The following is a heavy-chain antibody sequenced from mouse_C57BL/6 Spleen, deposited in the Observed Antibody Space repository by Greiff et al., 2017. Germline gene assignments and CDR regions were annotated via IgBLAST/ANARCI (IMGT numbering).Heavy chain of an antibody. CDR1: GFTFSSYA. CDR3: ARDKDYYGRAWFAD. Sequence: EVMLVESGGGLVKPGGSLKLSCAASGFTFSSYAMSWVRQTPEKRLEWVATISDGGSYTYYPDNVKGRFTISRDNAKNNLYLQMSHLKSEDTAMYYCARDKDYYGRAWFADWGQGTLVTVSA. CDR2: ISDGGSYT. D-gene: IGHD1-2*01. J-gene: IGHJ3*01. V-gene: IGHV5-4*01.